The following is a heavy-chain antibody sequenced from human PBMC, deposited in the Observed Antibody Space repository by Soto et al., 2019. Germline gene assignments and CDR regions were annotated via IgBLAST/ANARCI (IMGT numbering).Heavy chain of an antibody. CDR1: GCYISSYY. V-gene: IGHV4-59*01. CDR3: ARIDVIARGYFYYYYMDV. Sequence: SETLSLTCTVSGCYISSYYWSWIRQPPGKGLEWIGYIYYSGSTNYNPSLKSRVTISVDTSKNQFSLKLSSVTAADTAVYYCARIDVIARGYFYYYYMDVWGKGTTVTVSS. CDR2: IYYSGST. D-gene: IGHD3-16*02. J-gene: IGHJ6*03.